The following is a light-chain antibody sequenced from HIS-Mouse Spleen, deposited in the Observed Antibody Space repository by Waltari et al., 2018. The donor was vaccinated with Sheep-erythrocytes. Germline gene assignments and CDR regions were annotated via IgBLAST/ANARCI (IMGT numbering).Light chain of an antibody. J-gene: IGKJ4*01. Sequence: IEMTQSPSSLSASVADRVTTTCQPSQDISNYLNWYQQKPGKAPKLLIYDASNLETGVPSRFSGSGSGTDFTFTISSLQPEDIATYYCQQYDNLPLTFGGGTKVEIK. CDR3: QQYDNLPLT. V-gene: IGKV1-33*01. CDR2: DAS. CDR1: QDISNY.